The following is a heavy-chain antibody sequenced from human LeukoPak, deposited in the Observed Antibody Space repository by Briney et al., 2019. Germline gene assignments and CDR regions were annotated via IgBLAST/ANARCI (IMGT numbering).Heavy chain of an antibody. V-gene: IGHV1-18*01. CDR3: ARDRLPYCSGGSCSLGY. CDR2: ISAYNGNT. Sequence: ASVKVSCKASGYTFTSYGISWVRQAPGQGLEWMGWISAYNGNTNYEQKLQGRVTMTTDTSTSTAYMELRSLRSDDTAVYYCARDRLPYCSGGSCSLGYWGQGTLVTVSS. CDR1: GYTFTSYG. D-gene: IGHD2-15*01. J-gene: IGHJ4*02.